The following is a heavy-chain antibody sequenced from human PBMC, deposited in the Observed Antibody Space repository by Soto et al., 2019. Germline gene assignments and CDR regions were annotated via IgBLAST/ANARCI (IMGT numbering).Heavy chain of an antibody. V-gene: IGHV1-18*01. CDR2: IDTSNGNT. D-gene: IGHD2-15*01. J-gene: IGHJ4*02. Sequence: QVQLVQSGAEVKKPGASVKVSCQASGYTFSYYRINWVRQAPGQGREWMGGIDTSNGNTDYAQTFPDRVTMTADTSTSTTFMEVRRRRSDHTAVYYCAKGWGHTSGGLEYWGQGTLVAVSS. CDR1: GYTFSYYR. CDR3: AKGWGHTSGGLEY.